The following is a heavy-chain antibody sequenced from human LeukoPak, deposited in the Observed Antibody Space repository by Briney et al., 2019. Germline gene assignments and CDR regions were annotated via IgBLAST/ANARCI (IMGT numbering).Heavy chain of an antibody. Sequence: SQTLSLTCAISGDSVSSNSAAWNWTWQSPSRGLEWLGRTYYRSKWYNDYAVSVKSRITINPDTSKNQFSLQLNSVSPEDTAVYYCARGLFQATLDYWGQGTLVTVSS. J-gene: IGHJ4*02. V-gene: IGHV6-1*01. CDR1: GDSVSSNSAA. CDR3: ARGLFQATLDY. CDR2: TYYRSKWYN. D-gene: IGHD5-12*01.